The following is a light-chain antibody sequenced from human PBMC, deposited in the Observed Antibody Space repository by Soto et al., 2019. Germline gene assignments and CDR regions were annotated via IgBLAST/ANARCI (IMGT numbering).Light chain of an antibody. J-gene: IGLJ1*01. Sequence: QSALTQPASVSGSPGQSITISCTGTSSDVGGYNYVSWYQHHPGKAPKLMIYDVSNRPSGVSNRFSGSKSGNTASLTISGLQAEDEAGYYCSSYTSSSTLYVFGPGTKLTVL. CDR1: SSDVGGYNY. V-gene: IGLV2-14*03. CDR2: DVS. CDR3: SSYTSSSTLYV.